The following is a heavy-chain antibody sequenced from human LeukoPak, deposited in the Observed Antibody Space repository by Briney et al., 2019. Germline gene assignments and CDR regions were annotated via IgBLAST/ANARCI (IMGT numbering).Heavy chain of an antibody. V-gene: IGHV1-18*01. Sequence: ASVKLSCKASGGTFTSYGIGLVREAPGQGLEWMGWISAYNGNTNYAQKLQGRVTMTTDTPTSTAYMELRSLRSDDTAVYYCARDKRWAAMAKFELDYWGQGTLVTVSS. CDR3: ARDKRWAAMAKFELDY. CDR1: GGTFTSYG. J-gene: IGHJ4*02. D-gene: IGHD5-18*01. CDR2: ISAYNGNT.